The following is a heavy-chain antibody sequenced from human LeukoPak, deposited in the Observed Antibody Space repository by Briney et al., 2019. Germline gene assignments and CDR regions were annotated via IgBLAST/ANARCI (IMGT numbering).Heavy chain of an antibody. J-gene: IGHJ4*02. CDR1: GGTFSSYA. Sequence: ASVKVSCKASGGTFSSYAISWVRQAPGQGLEWMGWISADNGNTNYAQKLQGRVTMTTDTSTSTAYMELGSLRSEDTAVYYCARGGPRRYYYDSSGYYLDYWGQGTLVTVSS. CDR3: ARGGPRRYYYDSSGYYLDY. D-gene: IGHD3-22*01. V-gene: IGHV1-18*01. CDR2: ISADNGNT.